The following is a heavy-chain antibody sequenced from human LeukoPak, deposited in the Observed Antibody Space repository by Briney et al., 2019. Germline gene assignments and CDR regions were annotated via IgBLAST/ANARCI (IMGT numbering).Heavy chain of an antibody. CDR1: GFTFRNYA. J-gene: IGHJ5*02. CDR3: AKDPWNAAVANTNGWLDP. CDR2: ISGSGGKT. V-gene: IGHV3-23*01. Sequence: GGSLRLSCAASGFTFRNYAMSWVRRAPGKGMEWVSSISGSGGKTYRAQSVKGRFSISRDNSKNTLNLQMDSLRADDTALYFWAKDPWNAAVANTNGWLDPWGQGTLVTVSS. D-gene: IGHD6-19*01.